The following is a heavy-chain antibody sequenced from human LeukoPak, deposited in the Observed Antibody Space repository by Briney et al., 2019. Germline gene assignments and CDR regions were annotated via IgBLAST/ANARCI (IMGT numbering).Heavy chain of an antibody. Sequence: PGGSLRLSCAASGFTFSSYAMHWVRQAPGKGLEWVAVISYDGSNKYYADSVKGRFTISRDNSKNTLYLQMNSLRAEDTAVYYCAREREQWLPRGGFDYWGQGILVTVSS. D-gene: IGHD6-19*01. CDR1: GFTFSSYA. CDR3: AREREQWLPRGGFDY. V-gene: IGHV3-30*14. CDR2: ISYDGSNK. J-gene: IGHJ4*02.